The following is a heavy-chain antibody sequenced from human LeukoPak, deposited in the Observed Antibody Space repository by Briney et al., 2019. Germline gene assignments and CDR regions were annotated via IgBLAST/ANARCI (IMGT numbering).Heavy chain of an antibody. D-gene: IGHD5-24*01. V-gene: IGHV5-51*01. CDR3: ARPSGRDGYNWNFDY. J-gene: IGHJ4*02. Sequence: GESLKISCKGSGYSFTSYWIGWVRQMPGKGLEWMGIIYPGDSDTRYSPSFQGQVTISADKSISTAYLQWSSLKASDTAMYYCARPSGRDGYNWNFDYWSQGTLVTVSS. CDR2: IYPGDSDT. CDR1: GYSFTSYW.